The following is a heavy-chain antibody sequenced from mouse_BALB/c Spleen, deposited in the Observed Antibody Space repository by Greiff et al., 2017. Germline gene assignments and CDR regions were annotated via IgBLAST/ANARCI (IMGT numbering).Heavy chain of an antibody. CDR1: GFTFSSYT. CDR2: ISNGGGST. V-gene: IGHV5-12-2*01. D-gene: IGHD1-1*01. J-gene: IGHJ2*01. CDR3: ARNYYGDY. Sequence: EVQRVESGGGLVQPGGSLKLSCAASGFTFSSYTMSWVRQTPEKRLEWVAYISNGGGSTYYPDTVKGRFTISRDNAKNTLYLQMSSLKSEDTAMYYCARNYYGDYWGQGTTLTVSS.